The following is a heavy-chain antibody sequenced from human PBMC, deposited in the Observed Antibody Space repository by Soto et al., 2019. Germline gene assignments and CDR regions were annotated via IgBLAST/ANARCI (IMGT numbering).Heavy chain of an antibody. V-gene: IGHV1-8*01. CDR3: ARDVRNCSSTSCYDACDI. D-gene: IGHD2-2*01. CDR2: MNPNSGNT. Sequence: ASVKVSCKASGYTFTSYDINWVRQATGQGLEWMGWMNPNSGNTGYAQKFQGRVTMTRNTSISTAYMELSSLRSEDTAVYYCARDVRNCSSTSCYDACDIWGQGTMVTVSS. J-gene: IGHJ3*02. CDR1: GYTFTSYD.